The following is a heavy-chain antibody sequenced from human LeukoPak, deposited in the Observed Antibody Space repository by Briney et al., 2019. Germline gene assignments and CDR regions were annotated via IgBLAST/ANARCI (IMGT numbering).Heavy chain of an antibody. J-gene: IGHJ3*02. CDR2: ISAYNGNT. Sequence: ASVKVSCKASGCTFTSYGISWVRQAPGQGLEWMGWISAYNGNTNYAQKLQGRVTMTTDTSTSTAYMELRSLRSDDTAVYYCARDYDILTGYIAFDIWGQGTMVTVSS. CDR1: GCTFTSYG. CDR3: ARDYDILTGYIAFDI. V-gene: IGHV1-18*04. D-gene: IGHD3-9*01.